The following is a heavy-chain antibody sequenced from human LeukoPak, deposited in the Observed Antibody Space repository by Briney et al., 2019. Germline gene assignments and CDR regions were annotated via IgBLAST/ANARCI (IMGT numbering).Heavy chain of an antibody. J-gene: IGHJ4*02. CDR3: AKDLDDSGIDPVFDY. CDR1: GFTFSSYA. V-gene: IGHV3-23*01. D-gene: IGHD3-10*01. CDR2: ISGSGGST. Sequence: PGGSLRLSCAASGFTFSSYAMSWVRQAPGKGLEWVSAISGSGGSTYYAASVKGRLTISRDNSKNTLNLQMNSLRAEDTAVYYCAKDLDDSGIDPVFDYWGQGTLVTVSS.